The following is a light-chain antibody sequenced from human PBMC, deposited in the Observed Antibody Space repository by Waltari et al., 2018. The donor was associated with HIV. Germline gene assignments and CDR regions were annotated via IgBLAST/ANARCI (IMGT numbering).Light chain of an antibody. J-gene: IGKJ4*01. CDR3: QQSYSTPPT. CDR1: QIISSY. CDR2: GAS. V-gene: IGKV1-39*01. Sequence: DIQMTQSPSSLSASVGDRVTITCRASQIISSYLNWYQQKPGKAPKLLIYGASSLQSGVPSRFSGSGSATDFTLTISSLQPEDFASYYCQQSYSTPPTFGGGTKVDIK.